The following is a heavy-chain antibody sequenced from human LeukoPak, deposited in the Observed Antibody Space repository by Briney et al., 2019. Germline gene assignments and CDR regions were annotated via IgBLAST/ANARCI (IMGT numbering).Heavy chain of an antibody. CDR2: ISSSSSYT. CDR3: ARVLRMTTVTTGWFDP. J-gene: IGHJ5*02. V-gene: IGHV3-11*05. Sequence: GGSLRLSCAPSGFTLSDYYMSWIRQAPGKGLEWVSYISSSSSYTNYADSVKGRFSISRDNAKNSLYLQMNSLRAEDTAVYYCARVLRMTTVTTGWFDPWGQGTLVTVSS. D-gene: IGHD4-17*01. CDR1: GFTLSDYY.